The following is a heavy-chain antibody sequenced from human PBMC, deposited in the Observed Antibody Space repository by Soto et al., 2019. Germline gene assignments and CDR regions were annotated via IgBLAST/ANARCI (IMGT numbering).Heavy chain of an antibody. Sequence: GGSLRLSCAASGFTFSSYSMNWVRQAPGKGLEWVSSISSSSSYIYYAASVKGRFTISRDNAKNSLYLQMNSLRAEDTAVYYCARDHSGLVTADFDYWGQGTLVTVSS. J-gene: IGHJ4*02. CDR2: ISSSSSYI. CDR3: ARDHSGLVTADFDY. CDR1: GFTFSSYS. D-gene: IGHD3-9*01. V-gene: IGHV3-21*01.